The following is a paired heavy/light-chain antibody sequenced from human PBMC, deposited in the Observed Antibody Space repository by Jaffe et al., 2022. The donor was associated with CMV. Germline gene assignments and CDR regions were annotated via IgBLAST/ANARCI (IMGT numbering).Heavy chain of an antibody. J-gene: IGHJ4*02. Sequence: EEQLVESGGGLVQPGGSLRLSCSASGFSFTDYGVHWVRQAPGKGLELVAVISPNREITEIKDYLDSVKGRFTISRDISKNTVYLQMSGLRPEDTAVYFCATGSDFYYAYWGQGTLVTVSS. CDR1: GFSFTDYG. V-gene: IGHV3-64D*06. D-gene: IGHD3-22*01. CDR3: ATGSDFYYAY. CDR2: ISPNREITEIK.
Light chain of an antibody. Sequence: QSALTQPRSVSGSPGQSVTISCTGSSSDVGGYNYVSWFQQYPGKAPKLMIYDVSKRPSGVPDRFSGSKTGNTASLTISGLQAEDEADYYCCSFVVRFTFVFGTGTKVTVL. J-gene: IGLJ1*01. CDR1: SSDVGGYNY. V-gene: IGLV2-11*01. CDR2: DVS. CDR3: CSFVVRFTFV.